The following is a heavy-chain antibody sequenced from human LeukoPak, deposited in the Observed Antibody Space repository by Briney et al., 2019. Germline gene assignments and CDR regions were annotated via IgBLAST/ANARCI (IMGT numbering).Heavy chain of an antibody. CDR1: GGSFSGYY. CDR2: ISYDGSNK. V-gene: IGHV3-30*03. J-gene: IGHJ4*02. CDR3: ASGIAVAYFDY. D-gene: IGHD6-19*01. Sequence: LSLTCAVYGGSFSGYYWSWVRQAPGKGLEWVAVISYDGSNKYYADSVKGRFTISRDNSKNTLYLQMNSLRAEDTAVYYCASGIAVAYFDYWGQGTLVTVSS.